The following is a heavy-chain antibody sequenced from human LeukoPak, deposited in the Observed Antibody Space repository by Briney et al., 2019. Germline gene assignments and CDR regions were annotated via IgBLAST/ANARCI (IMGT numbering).Heavy chain of an antibody. CDR2: IKKDGSEK. Sequence: GGSLRLSCAASGFTFTIYWMNWVRQAPGKGLEWVANIKKDGSEKYYVGSVKGRFTISRANARESLYLQMNSLRAEDTAVYYCARGFDEYYGMDVWGKGTSVTVSS. V-gene: IGHV3-7*03. CDR1: GFTFTIYW. CDR3: ARGFDEYYGMDV. J-gene: IGHJ6*04. D-gene: IGHD2/OR15-2a*01.